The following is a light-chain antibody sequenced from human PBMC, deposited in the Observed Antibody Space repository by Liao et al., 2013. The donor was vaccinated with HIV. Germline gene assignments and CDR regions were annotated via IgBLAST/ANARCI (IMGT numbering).Light chain of an antibody. Sequence: SYELTQPPSVSVSPGQTARITCSGDALPKQYAAWYQQKPGQSPVLVMYRDSHRPSGIPERFSGSNSGSTATLTISRVEAGDEADYYCQVWDSSSDHLVVFGGGTKLTVL. CDR1: ALPKQY. CDR2: RDS. J-gene: IGLJ2*01. V-gene: IGLV3-21*02. CDR3: QVWDSSSDHLVV.